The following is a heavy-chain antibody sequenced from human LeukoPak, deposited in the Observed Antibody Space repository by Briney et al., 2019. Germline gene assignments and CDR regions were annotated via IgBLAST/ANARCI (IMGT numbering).Heavy chain of an antibody. CDR3: ARGSLVHYYGSGSYRIRAGFDS. CDR2: IKQDGSEK. J-gene: IGHJ4*02. V-gene: IGHV3-7*01. Sequence: PGGSLRLSCAASGFTFSSYWMSWVRQAPGKGLEWVANIKQDGSEKYYVDSVKGRFTISRDNAKNSLYLQMNSLRAEDTAVYYCARGSLVHYYGSGSYRIRAGFDSWGQGTLVTVSP. D-gene: IGHD3-10*01. CDR1: GFTFSSYW.